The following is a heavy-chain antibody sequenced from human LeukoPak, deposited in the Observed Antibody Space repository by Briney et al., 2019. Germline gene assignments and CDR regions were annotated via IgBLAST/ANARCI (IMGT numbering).Heavy chain of an antibody. V-gene: IGHV1-2*02. CDR1: GYTFTGYY. D-gene: IGHD1-26*01. CDR2: INPNSGGT. Sequence: ASVKVSCKASGYTFTGYYMHWVRQAPGQGLEWMGWINPNSGGTNYAQKFQGRVTMTRDTSISTAYMELSRLRSDDTAVYYCARGVWWELLLGALDYWGQGTLVTVSS. CDR3: ARGVWWELLLGALDY. J-gene: IGHJ4*02.